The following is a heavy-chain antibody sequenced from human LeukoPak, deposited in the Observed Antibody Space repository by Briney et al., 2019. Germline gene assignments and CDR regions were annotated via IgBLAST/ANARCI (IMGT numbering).Heavy chain of an antibody. D-gene: IGHD3-3*01. J-gene: IGHJ4*02. V-gene: IGHV3-7*03. CDR2: INQDGSTQ. CDR1: GFPFSGYW. CDR3: AKDISAFGVVMAFDY. Sequence: GGSLRLSCAASGFPFSGYWMDWVRQAPGKGMEWVANINQDGSTQYYAASVKGRFTISRDNSKNSLYLQMNSLRAEDTALYYCAKDISAFGVVMAFDYWGQGTLVTVSS.